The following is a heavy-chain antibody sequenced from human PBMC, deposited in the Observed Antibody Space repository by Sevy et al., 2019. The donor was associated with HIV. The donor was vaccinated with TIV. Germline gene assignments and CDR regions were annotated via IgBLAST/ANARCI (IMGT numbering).Heavy chain of an antibody. CDR2: VGSGGST. CDR3: AKGGGIAARLPYYYGMDV. Sequence: GSLRLSCAASGFTFSNYAMSWVRQAPGKGLEWVSGVGSGGSTYYADSLKGRFTISRDNSKNTLYRQRNSLRAEDTAVYYCAKGGGIAARLPYYYGMDVWGQGTTVTVSS. J-gene: IGHJ6*02. D-gene: IGHD6-6*01. V-gene: IGHV3-23*01. CDR1: GFTFSNYA.